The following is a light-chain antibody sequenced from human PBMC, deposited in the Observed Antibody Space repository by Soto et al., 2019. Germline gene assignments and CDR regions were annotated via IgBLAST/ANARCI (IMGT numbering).Light chain of an antibody. CDR1: QRISTY. CDR2: AAS. J-gene: IGKJ2*01. V-gene: IGKV1-39*01. Sequence: DIQMTQAPSSLSASVGDRGTITCRASQRISTYFNWYQQKPGKAPNLLIFAASTLHSGVPSRFSDSGSGKDFTLTISSLHPEDFATYYFQQSYSSPHTFGQGTQVEIK. CDR3: QQSYSSPHT.